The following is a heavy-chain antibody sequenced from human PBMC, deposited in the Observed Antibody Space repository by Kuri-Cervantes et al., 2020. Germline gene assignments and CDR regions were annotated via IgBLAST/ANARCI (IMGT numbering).Heavy chain of an antibody. CDR3: ARTRWLQPIDY. D-gene: IGHD5-24*01. CDR2: ISYDGSNK. J-gene: IGHJ4*02. CDR1: GFTFSSHA. Sequence: GGSLRLSCAASGFTFSSHAMHWVRQAPGKGLEWVAVISYDGSNKYYADSVKGRFTISRDNAKNSLYLQMNSLRAEDTAVYYCARTRWLQPIDYWGQGTLVTVSS. V-gene: IGHV3-30-3*01.